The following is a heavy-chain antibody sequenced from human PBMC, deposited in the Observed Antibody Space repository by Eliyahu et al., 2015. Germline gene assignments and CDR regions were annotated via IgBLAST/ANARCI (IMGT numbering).Heavy chain of an antibody. CDR3: ARGGYCSSTSCYAPVDV. V-gene: IGHV4-34*02. Sequence: QVQLQHWGAGLLKPSXXLSLTCAXYGGFFSDXYWSWXRXPPGKGLEWIGEINHSGSTNYNPSLKSRVTISVDTSKNQFSLKLSSVTAADTAVYYXARGGYCSSTSCYAPVDVWGKGTTVTVSS. CDR2: INHSGST. CDR1: GGFFSDXY. D-gene: IGHD2-2*01. J-gene: IGHJ6*04.